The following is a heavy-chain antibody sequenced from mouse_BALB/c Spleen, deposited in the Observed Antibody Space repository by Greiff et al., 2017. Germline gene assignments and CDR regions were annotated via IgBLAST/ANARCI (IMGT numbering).Heavy chain of an antibody. CDR3: VSLNIYGNYPAWFAY. CDR1: GFTFNTYA. V-gene: IGHV10-1*02. D-gene: IGHD2-1*01. J-gene: IGHJ3*01. Sequence: EVQGVESGGGLVQPKGSLKLSCAASGFTFNTYAMNWVRQAPGKGLEWVARIRSKSNNYATYYADSVKDRFTISRDDSQSMLYLQMNNLKTEDTAMYYCVSLNIYGNYPAWFAYWGQGTLVTVSA. CDR2: IRSKSNNYAT.